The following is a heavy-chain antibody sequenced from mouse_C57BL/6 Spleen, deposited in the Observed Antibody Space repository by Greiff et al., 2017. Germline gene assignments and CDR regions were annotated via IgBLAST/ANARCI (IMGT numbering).Heavy chain of an antibody. V-gene: IGHV1-22*01. CDR1: GYTFTDYN. CDR2: INPNNGGT. D-gene: IGHD1-1*01. Sequence: VQLQQSGPELVKPGASVKMSCKASGYTFTDYNMHWVKQSHGKSLEWIGYINPNNGGTSYNQKFKGKATLTVNKSSSTAYMELRSLTSEDSAVYYCARHGGSSYVGYFDVWGTGTTVTVSS. J-gene: IGHJ1*03. CDR3: ARHGGSSYVGYFDV.